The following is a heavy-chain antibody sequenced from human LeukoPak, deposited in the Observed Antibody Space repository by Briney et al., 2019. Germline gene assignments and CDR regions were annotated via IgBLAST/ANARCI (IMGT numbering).Heavy chain of an antibody. D-gene: IGHD1-26*01. CDR3: AADPQWEPTVFAFDI. Sequence: GTSVKVSCKASGLTFTSSAMQWVRQARGQRLEWIGWIVVGSGNTNYAQKFQERVTITRDMSTSTAYMELSSLRSEDTAVYYCAADPQWEPTVFAFDIWGQGTMVTVSS. CDR2: IVVGSGNT. J-gene: IGHJ3*02. CDR1: GLTFTSSA. V-gene: IGHV1-58*02.